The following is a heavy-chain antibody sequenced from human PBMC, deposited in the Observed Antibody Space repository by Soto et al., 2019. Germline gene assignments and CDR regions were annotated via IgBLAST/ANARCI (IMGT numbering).Heavy chain of an antibody. CDR2: ISGSGGST. D-gene: IGHD5-12*01. V-gene: IGHV3-23*01. CDR1: EFSFRGCA. J-gene: IGHJ4*02. Sequence: GGPLRLSCAAAEFSFRGCAMSWVRQAPGKGLEWVSAISGSGGSTDYADSVKGRFTISRDNSKNTLYLQMDSLRAEDTAVYYCAKAMATIKGPSVYWGQGTLVTAPQ. CDR3: AKAMATIKGPSVY.